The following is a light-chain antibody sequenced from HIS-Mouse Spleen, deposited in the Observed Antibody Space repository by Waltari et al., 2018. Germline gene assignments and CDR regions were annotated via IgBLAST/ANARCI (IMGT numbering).Light chain of an antibody. V-gene: IGKV4-1*01. J-gene: IGKJ2*01. CDR2: WAS. CDR1: QSVLYSSNNKNY. Sequence: DIVMTQSPDSLAVSLGERATINCKSSQSVLYSSNNKNYLAWYQQKPGQPPRLLIYWASTRESGVPDRFGGSGSGTDFTLTISSLKAEDVAVYYCQQYYSTPYTFGQGTKLEIK. CDR3: QQYYSTPYT.